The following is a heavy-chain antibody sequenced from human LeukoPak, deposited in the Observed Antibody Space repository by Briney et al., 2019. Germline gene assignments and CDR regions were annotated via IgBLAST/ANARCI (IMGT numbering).Heavy chain of an antibody. CDR3: ARGDWQSINNWSNWFDP. J-gene: IGHJ5*02. Sequence: SETLSLTCGVSGYSISSGYYWGWIRQPPGKGLEWIGSIYHSGSTYYNPSLKSRVTISVDTSKNQFSLKQTSVTAADTAIYYCARGDWQSINNWSNWFDPWGQGTLVTVSS. D-gene: IGHD1-1*01. CDR1: GYSISSGYY. CDR2: IYHSGST. V-gene: IGHV4-38-2*01.